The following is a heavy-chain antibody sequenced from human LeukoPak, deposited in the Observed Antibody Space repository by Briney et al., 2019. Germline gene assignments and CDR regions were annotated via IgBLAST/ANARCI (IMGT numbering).Heavy chain of an antibody. J-gene: IGHJ4*02. CDR2: ISGSGGST. V-gene: IGHV3-23*01. D-gene: IGHD5-18*01. CDR3: AKGPLGTAMDPYYFDY. Sequence: PPGGSLRLSCAASGLTFSSYAMSWVRQAPGKGLHWVSAISGSGGSTYYADYVKGRFTISRDNSKNTLYLQMNSLRAEDTAVYYGAKGPLGTAMDPYYFDYWGQGTLVTVSS. CDR1: GLTFSSYA.